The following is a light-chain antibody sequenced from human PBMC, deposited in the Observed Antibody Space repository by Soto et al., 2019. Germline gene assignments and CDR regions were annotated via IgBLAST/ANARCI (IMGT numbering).Light chain of an antibody. V-gene: IGKV3-11*01. CDR1: QSVSSY. CDR3: QQRSIWPVT. Sequence: EIVLTQSPGTLSLSPEERATLSCRASQSVSSYLAWYQQKPGQAPRLLIYDASTRATGISARFSGSGSGTDFTLTISSLEPEDFAMYYCQQRSIWPVTFGQGTKVDIK. CDR2: DAS. J-gene: IGKJ1*01.